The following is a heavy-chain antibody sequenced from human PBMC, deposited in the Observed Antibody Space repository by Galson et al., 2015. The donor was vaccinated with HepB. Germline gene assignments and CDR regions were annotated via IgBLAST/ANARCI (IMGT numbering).Heavy chain of an antibody. J-gene: IGHJ6*03. Sequence: SLRLSCAASEFTFSSYILNWGRPAPRNGLARVSYISSSRSTIYHAYSVKGRFTISRGNAKNSMYLQIKSLRDGDTAVYYCATLIGGGKYGGNSLDYYYYYMDVWGKGTTVTVSS. CDR3: ATLIGGGKYGGNSLDYYYYYMDV. D-gene: IGHD4-23*01. CDR1: EFTFSSYI. CDR2: ISSSRSTI. V-gene: IGHV3-48*02.